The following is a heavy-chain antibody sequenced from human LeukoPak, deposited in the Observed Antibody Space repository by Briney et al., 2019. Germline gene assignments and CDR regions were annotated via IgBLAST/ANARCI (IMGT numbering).Heavy chain of an antibody. J-gene: IGHJ5*02. CDR1: GFSFKTYE. CDR3: ARDVGFNNGWPA. Sequence: GGSLRLSCVASGFSFKTYEMNWVRQAPGKGLEWISYISVGGSDEDYADSVKGRFSISRDNAKNSLFLQMNSLRVEDTAVYYCARDVGFNNGWPAWGQGALVVVSS. V-gene: IGHV3-48*03. CDR2: ISVGGSDE. D-gene: IGHD6-19*01.